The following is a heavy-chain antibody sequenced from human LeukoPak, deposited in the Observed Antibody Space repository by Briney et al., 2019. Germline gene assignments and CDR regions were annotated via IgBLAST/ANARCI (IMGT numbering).Heavy chain of an antibody. D-gene: IGHD3-22*01. CDR3: ARDHYEGSTYYHDY. CDR1: GFTFSSNY. J-gene: IGHJ4*02. CDR2: IYRSGGT. V-gene: IGHV3-53*01. Sequence: PGGSLKLSCAASGFTFSSNYMSWVRQAPGKGLEWISVIYRSGGTYYADYVMGRFTISTDNSKITLYLQMNSLRTADTTVYYCARDHYEGSTYYHDYWGQGTLVTVSS.